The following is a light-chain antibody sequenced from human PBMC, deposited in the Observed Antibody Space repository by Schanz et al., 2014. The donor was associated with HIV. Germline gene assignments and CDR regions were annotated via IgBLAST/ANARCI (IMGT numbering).Light chain of an antibody. J-gene: IGKJ4*01. V-gene: IGKV1-5*03. CDR1: QNIGKW. CDR2: QAS. CDR3: QQSYTTLLT. Sequence: DVQMTQSPSTLSASVGDRVTITCRASQNIGKWLTWYQQKPGKAPNLLIYQASTRKSGVPPTFSGSGSGTEFTLTISSLQPEDFATYYCQQSYTTLLTFGGGTKVEIK.